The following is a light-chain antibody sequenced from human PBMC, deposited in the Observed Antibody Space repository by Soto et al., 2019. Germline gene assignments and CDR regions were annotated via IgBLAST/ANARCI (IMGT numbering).Light chain of an antibody. CDR2: DAS. Sequence: EIVMTQSPATLSVSPGERATLSCRASQSVSSNLAWYQQKPGQAPRLLIYDASIRATGIPARFSGSGSGTEFTLTISSLQPEDFATYYCQQSYSTPFTFGPGTKVDIK. CDR1: QSVSSN. V-gene: IGKV3-15*01. J-gene: IGKJ3*01. CDR3: QQSYSTPFT.